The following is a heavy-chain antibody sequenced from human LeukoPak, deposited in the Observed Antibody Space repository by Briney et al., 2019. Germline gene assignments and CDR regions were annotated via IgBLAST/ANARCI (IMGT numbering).Heavy chain of an antibody. CDR2: INQDGSEK. CDR3: ARDGFVGAADY. J-gene: IGHJ4*02. Sequence: GGSLRLSCAASGFTFSSYEMNWVRKAPGKGPEWVANINQDGSEKHYVDSVKGRFTISRDNAKNSLFLQMNSLRVEDTAVFYCARDGFVGAADYWGQGTLVTVSS. V-gene: IGHV3-7*01. CDR1: GFTFSSYE. D-gene: IGHD6-13*01.